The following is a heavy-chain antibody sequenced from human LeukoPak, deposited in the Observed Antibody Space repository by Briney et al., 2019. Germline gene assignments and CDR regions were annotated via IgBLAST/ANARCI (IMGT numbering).Heavy chain of an antibody. CDR1: GGSISSYY. D-gene: IGHD1-14*01. CDR3: ARGRSLTLRSLPSLDY. V-gene: IGHV4-59*12. Sequence: SETLSLTCTVSGGSISSYYWSWIRQPPGKGLDWIGYIYYSESTNYNPSLKSRVTISVDTSKNQFSLKLSSVTAADTAVYYCARGRSLTLRSLPSLDYWGQGTLVTVSS. J-gene: IGHJ4*02. CDR2: IYYSEST.